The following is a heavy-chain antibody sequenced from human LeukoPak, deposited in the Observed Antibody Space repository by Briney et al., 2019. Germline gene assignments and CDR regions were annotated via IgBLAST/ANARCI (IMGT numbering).Heavy chain of an antibody. V-gene: IGHV3-21*01. CDR1: VFTFSSYS. CDR2: ISSSSSYI. CDR3: ARALAAAGTFDY. D-gene: IGHD6-13*01. J-gene: IGHJ4*02. Sequence: GGSLRLSCAASVFTFSSYSMNWVRQAPGKGLEWVSYISSSSSYIYYADSVKGRFTISRDNAKNSLYLQMNSLRAEDTAVYYCARALAAAGTFDYWGQGTLVTVSS.